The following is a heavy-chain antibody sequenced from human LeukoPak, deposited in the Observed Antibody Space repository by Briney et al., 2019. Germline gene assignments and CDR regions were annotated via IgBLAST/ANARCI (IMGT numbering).Heavy chain of an antibody. J-gene: IGHJ1*01. D-gene: IGHD6-6*01. Sequence: GGSLRLSCAASGFTFSDYYMSWIRQAPGKGLEWVSYISSSGSTIYYADSVKGRFTISRDNAKNSLYLQMNSLRAEDTAVYYCARNRAEQLASIQHWGQGTLVTVSS. V-gene: IGHV3-11*04. CDR2: ISSSGSTI. CDR3: ARNRAEQLASIQH. CDR1: GFTFSDYY.